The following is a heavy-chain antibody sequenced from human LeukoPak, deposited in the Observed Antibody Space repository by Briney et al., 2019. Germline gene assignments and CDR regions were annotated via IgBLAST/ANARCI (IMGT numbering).Heavy chain of an antibody. J-gene: IGHJ2*01. V-gene: IGHV3-9*01. CDR1: GFTFDDYA. Sequence: GRSLRLSCAASGFTFDDYAMHWVRQAPGKGLEWVSGISWNSGSIGYADSVKGRFTISRDNAKNSLYLQMNSLRSEDTAVYYCVSGDYGARYFDLWGRGTLVTVSS. CDR3: VSGDYGARYFDL. CDR2: ISWNSGSI. D-gene: IGHD4-17*01.